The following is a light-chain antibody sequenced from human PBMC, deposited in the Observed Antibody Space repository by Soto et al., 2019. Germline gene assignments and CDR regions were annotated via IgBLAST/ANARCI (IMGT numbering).Light chain of an antibody. CDR2: TVS. J-gene: IGKJ4*01. CDR1: QGISSW. V-gene: IGKV1-12*01. Sequence: DIQXXXXPXXVSASVGDRVSITCRASQGISSWLAWYQQKPGKAPKLLIYTVSSLQSGVPSRFSGSGSGTDFTLTISSLQPEDVATYYCQQANSFPLTFGGGTKVEIK. CDR3: QQANSFPLT.